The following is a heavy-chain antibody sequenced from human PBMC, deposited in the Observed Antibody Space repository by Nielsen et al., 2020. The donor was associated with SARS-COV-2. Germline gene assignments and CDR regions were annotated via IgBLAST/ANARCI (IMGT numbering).Heavy chain of an antibody. CDR2: INHSGST. D-gene: IGHD3-3*01. V-gene: IGHV4-34*01. J-gene: IGHJ5*02. Sequence: SETLSLTCAVYGGSFSGYYWSWIRQPPGKGLEWIGEINHSGSTNYNPSLKSRVTISVDTSKNQFSLKLSSVTAADTAVYYCARQRVMLRFLEWSQGRALNWFDPWGQGTLVTVSS. CDR1: GGSFSGYY. CDR3: ARQRVMLRFLEWSQGRALNWFDP.